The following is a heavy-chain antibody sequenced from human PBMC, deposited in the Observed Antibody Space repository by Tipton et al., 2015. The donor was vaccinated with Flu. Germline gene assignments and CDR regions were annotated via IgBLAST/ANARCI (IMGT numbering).Heavy chain of an antibody. CDR3: ARDRSLALGGMVD. D-gene: IGHD2-15*01. J-gene: IGHJ4*02. CDR2: IYYTGTT. Sequence: TLSLTCAVSGDPVSTDYYYWSWLRQPPGKGLEWIGYIYYTGTTKYNPSLQSRVTVSVDRSKRHFSLKLGSVTAADTAVYFCARDRSLALGGMVDWGQGGLIPVSS. CDR1: GDPVSTDYYY. V-gene: IGHV4-61*03.